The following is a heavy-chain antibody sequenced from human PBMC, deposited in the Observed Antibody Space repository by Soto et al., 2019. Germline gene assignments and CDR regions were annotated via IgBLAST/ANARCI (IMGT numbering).Heavy chain of an antibody. CDR1: GFTFSSYG. CDR3: AAPKLVGATPSYYYYYGMDV. V-gene: IGHV3-30*03. D-gene: IGHD1-26*01. Sequence: PGGSLRLSCAASGFTFSSYGMHWVRQAPGKGLEWVAVISYDGSNKYYADSVKGRFTISRDNSKNTLYLQMNSLRAEDTAVYYCAAPKLVGATPSYYYYYGMDVWGQGTTVTV. J-gene: IGHJ6*02. CDR2: ISYDGSNK.